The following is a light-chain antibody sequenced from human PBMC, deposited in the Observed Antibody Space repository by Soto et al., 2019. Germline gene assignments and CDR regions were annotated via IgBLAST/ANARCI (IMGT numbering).Light chain of an antibody. CDR2: SAS. CDR3: QQGHNWPLT. V-gene: IGKV3-15*01. Sequence: EIALTQSPATLSVSPGERATLSCRASQSISTKLAWHQQIPGQPPRLLIYSASTRATGVPARFTGSGSGSECTLTISGLQPEDFAIYYGQQGHNWPLTFGQGTRLEI. CDR1: QSISTK. J-gene: IGKJ2*01.